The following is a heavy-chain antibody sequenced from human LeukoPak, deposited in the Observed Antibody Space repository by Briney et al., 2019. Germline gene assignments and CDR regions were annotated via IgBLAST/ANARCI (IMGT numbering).Heavy chain of an antibody. CDR2: ISYDGSNK. Sequence: PGGSLRLSCGASGFTFSSYAMSWVRQAPGKGLEWVAVISYDGSNKYYADSVKGRFTISRDNSKNTLYLQMNSLRAEDTAVYYCARGQLVLLTYWGQGTLVTVSS. CDR3: ARGQLVLLTY. CDR1: GFTFSSYA. J-gene: IGHJ4*02. V-gene: IGHV3-30-3*01. D-gene: IGHD6-6*01.